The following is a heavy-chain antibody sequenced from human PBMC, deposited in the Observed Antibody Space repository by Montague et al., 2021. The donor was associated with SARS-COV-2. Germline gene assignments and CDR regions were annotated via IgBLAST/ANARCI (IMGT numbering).Heavy chain of an antibody. CDR3: ARPFYCSSTSCFDSRDYYYYMDV. V-gene: IGHV3-30*19. J-gene: IGHJ6*03. CDR1: GFIFSSYG. D-gene: IGHD2-2*01. CDR2: ISYDGSND. Sequence: SLRLSCAVSGFIFSSYGMHWVRQAPGKGLGWVAAISYDGSNDYYADSVKGRFTISRDNSKNTLFLQMNSLRAEDTAVYYCARPFYCSSTSCFDSRDYYYYMDVWGKGTTVTVSS.